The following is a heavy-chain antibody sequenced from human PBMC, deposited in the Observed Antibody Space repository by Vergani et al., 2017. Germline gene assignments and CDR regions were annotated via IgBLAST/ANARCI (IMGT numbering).Heavy chain of an antibody. V-gene: IGHV7-4-1*02. D-gene: IGHD6-19*01. CDR2: INTNSGNP. CDR1: GYTFTNYP. Sequence: VQLLQSGSELKKPGASVRLSCEPSGYTFTNYPLIWVRQAPGQGLEFMGWINTNSGNPTYAPGSTGRFVFYLDTSVSTAYLQISGLKAEVSSVYYCARGRQWRLTEYLYGMDVWGQGTTVTVSS. J-gene: IGHJ6*02. CDR3: ARGRQWRLTEYLYGMDV.